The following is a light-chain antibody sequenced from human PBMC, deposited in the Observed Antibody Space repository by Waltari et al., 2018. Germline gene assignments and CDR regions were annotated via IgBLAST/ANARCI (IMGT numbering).Light chain of an antibody. CDR1: SSNLGSNP. CDR3: AAWDSSLSAWV. J-gene: IGLJ3*02. CDR2: RNS. Sequence: QSVLTQPPSASGTPGQRVTISCYGSSSNLGSNPVYWYQPLPGTAPKVLIYRNSQRPSGVPDRFSGSKSGTSASLAMSGLRSEDEADYYCAAWDSSLSAWVFGGGTKLTVL. V-gene: IGLV1-47*01.